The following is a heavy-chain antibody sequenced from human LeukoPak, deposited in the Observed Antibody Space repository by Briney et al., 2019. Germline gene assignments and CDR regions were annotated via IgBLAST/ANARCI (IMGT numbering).Heavy chain of an antibody. CDR3: AREGALLRDFDY. D-gene: IGHD1-26*01. CDR1: GYSISSGYY. J-gene: IGHJ4*02. V-gene: IGHV4-38-2*02. CDR2: IYHSGST. Sequence: PSETLSLTRTVSGYSISSGYYWGWIRQPPGKGLEWIGSIYHSGSTYYNPSLKSRVTISVDTSKNQFSLKLSSVTAADTAVYYCAREGALLRDFDYWGQGTLVTVSS.